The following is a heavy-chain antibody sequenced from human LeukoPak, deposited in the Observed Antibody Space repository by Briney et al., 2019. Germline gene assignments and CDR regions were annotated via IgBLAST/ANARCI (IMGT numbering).Heavy chain of an antibody. CDR3: ARDGGYCSGGSCY. CDR2: ISGSGRNV. V-gene: IGHV3-11*04. D-gene: IGHD2-15*01. CDR1: GFTLTDYY. J-gene: IGHJ4*02. Sequence: PGGSLRLSCVAYGFTLTDYYMSWIRQAPGRGLEWVSDISGSGRNVYYADSVKGRFTISRDNSKNTLYLQMNSLRAEDTAVYYCARDGGYCSGGSCYWGQGTLVTVSS.